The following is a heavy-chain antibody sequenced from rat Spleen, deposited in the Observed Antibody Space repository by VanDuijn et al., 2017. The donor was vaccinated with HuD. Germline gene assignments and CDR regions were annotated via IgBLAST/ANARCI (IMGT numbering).Heavy chain of an antibody. V-gene: IGHV5-31*01. CDR2: ITNTGVST. J-gene: IGHJ4*01. CDR3: TRDNERSYVMDG. Sequence: EVQLVESGGGLVQPGRSLKLSCVASGFTLNDYWMTWIRQAPGKGLEWVASITNTGVSTYYSDSVKGRFTISRDTAKSTLYLQMNSLRSEDTAIYYCTRDNERSYVMDGWGQGASVTVSS. CDR1: GFTLNDYW.